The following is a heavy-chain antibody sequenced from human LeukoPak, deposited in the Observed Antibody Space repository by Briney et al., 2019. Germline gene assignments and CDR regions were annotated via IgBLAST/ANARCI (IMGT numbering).Heavy chain of an antibody. CDR2: IYSGGTT. V-gene: IGHV3-53*01. CDR1: GFTVSSNY. J-gene: IGHJ4*02. D-gene: IGHD3-22*01. CDR3: ARDRYYDSSGYYRLDY. Sequence: QSGGSPRLSCAASGFTVSSNYMSWVRQAPGKGLEWVSVIYSGGTTYYADSVKGRFTISRDNSKNTLYLQMNSLRAEDTAVYYCARDRYYDSSGYYRLDYWGQGTLVTVSS.